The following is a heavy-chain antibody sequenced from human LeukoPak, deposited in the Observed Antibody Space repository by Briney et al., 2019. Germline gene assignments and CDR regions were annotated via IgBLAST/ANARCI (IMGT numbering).Heavy chain of an antibody. Sequence: PGGSLRLSCAASGFTFSSYAMSWVRQAPGKGLEWVSGISGSGGRTYYADSVKGRLTISRDNSKNTLYLQMNSLRAEDTAVYYCAKEGLIFGVVVDCWGQGTLVTVSS. J-gene: IGHJ4*02. CDR2: ISGSGGRT. CDR1: GFTFSSYA. V-gene: IGHV3-23*01. D-gene: IGHD3-3*01. CDR3: AKEGLIFGVVVDC.